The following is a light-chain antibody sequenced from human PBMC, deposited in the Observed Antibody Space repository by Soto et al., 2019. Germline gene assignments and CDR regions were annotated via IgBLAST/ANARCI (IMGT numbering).Light chain of an antibody. CDR1: QRVSSSY. CDR3: QRYGSSPPFT. CDR2: GAS. J-gene: IGKJ2*01. Sequence: EIVLTQSPGTLSLSPGERATLSCRASQRVSSSYLAWYQQKPGQAPRLLIYGASSRATGIPDRFSGSGSGIDFTLTISRLEPEDFAVYFCQRYGSSPPFTSGQGTKVDIK. V-gene: IGKV3-20*01.